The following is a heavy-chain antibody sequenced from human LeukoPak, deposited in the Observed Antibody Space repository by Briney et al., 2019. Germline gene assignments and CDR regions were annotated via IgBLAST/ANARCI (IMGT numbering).Heavy chain of an antibody. V-gene: IGHV4-59*01. Sequence: SETLSLTCTVSGGSISTYYWSWIRQPPGKGLEWIGYIHYYGSANYNPSLKSRVTISLDTSKNQFSLKLSSVTAADTAIYYCARVRGHGYLNDYWGQGTLVTVSS. D-gene: IGHD3-22*01. CDR1: GGSISTYY. J-gene: IGHJ4*02. CDR2: IHYYGSA. CDR3: ARVRGHGYLNDY.